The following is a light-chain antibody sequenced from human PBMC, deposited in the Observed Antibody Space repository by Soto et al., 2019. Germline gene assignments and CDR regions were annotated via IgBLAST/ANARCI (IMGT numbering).Light chain of an antibody. CDR1: QSVTSN. Sequence: EIVLTQSPATLSVSPGERATLSCRASQSVTSNLAWYQQKPGQSPRFLMYGASTRATGIPDRFSGSGSGTEFTLTFSSLQSEDFAVYYCQQYNNWPRTFGQGTKVEVK. J-gene: IGKJ1*01. CDR3: QQYNNWPRT. V-gene: IGKV3-15*01. CDR2: GAS.